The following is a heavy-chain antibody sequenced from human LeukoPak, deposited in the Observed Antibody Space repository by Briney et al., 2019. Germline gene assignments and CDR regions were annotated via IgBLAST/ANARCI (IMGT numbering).Heavy chain of an antibody. V-gene: IGHV1-69*01. CDR1: GGTFSSYA. Sequence: SVKVSCKASGGTFSSYAISWVRQALGQGLEWMGGIIPIFGTANYAQKFQGRVTITADESTSTAYMELSSLRSEDTAVYYCARVGVVNSGAFDIWGQGTMVTVSS. J-gene: IGHJ3*02. CDR3: ARVGVVNSGAFDI. CDR2: IIPIFGTA. D-gene: IGHD3-3*01.